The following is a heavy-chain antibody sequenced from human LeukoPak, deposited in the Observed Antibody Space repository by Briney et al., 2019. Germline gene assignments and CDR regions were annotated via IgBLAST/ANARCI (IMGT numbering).Heavy chain of an antibody. CDR3: ARDNPAILPYYFYY. D-gene: IGHD2-2*02. V-gene: IGHV1-2*02. J-gene: IGHJ4*02. Sequence: ASVKVSCKASGYTFTGYYMHWVRQAPGQGLEWMGWINPNSGGTNYAQKFQGRVTMTRDTSISTAYMELSRLRSDDTAVYYCARDNPAILPYYFYYWGQGTLVTVSS. CDR2: INPNSGGT. CDR1: GYTFTGYY.